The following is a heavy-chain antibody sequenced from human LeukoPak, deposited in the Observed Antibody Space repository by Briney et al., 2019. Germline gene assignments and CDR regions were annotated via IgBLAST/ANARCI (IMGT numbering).Heavy chain of an antibody. CDR2: ISYDGSNK. D-gene: IGHD2-15*01. Sequence: GGSLRLSCADSAFTFSSYAMQWVRQAPGKGLEWVAVISYDGSNKYYADSVKGRFTISRDNSKNTPYLQMNSLRAEDTAVYYCARALGYCSGGSCYYYYGMDVWGQGTTVTVSS. CDR3: ARALGYCSGGSCYYYYGMDV. CDR1: AFTFSSYA. J-gene: IGHJ6*02. V-gene: IGHV3-30-3*01.